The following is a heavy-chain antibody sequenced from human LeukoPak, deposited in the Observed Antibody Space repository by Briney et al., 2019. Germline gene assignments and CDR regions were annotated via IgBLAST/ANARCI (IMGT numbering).Heavy chain of an antibody. J-gene: IGHJ4*02. Sequence: SETLSLTCTVSGGSISSGDYYWSWLRQSPGRGLEGIGYIFFSGSTYYNPSLKSRVTISVDTSKNQFSLKLSSVTAADTALYYCASYDYVWGSLYWGQGTLVTVSS. D-gene: IGHD3-16*01. V-gene: IGHV4-30-4*08. CDR3: ASYDYVWGSLY. CDR1: GGSISSGDYY. CDR2: IFFSGST.